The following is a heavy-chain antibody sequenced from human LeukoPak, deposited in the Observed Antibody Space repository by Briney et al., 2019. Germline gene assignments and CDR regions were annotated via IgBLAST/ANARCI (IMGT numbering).Heavy chain of an antibody. V-gene: IGHV3-11*04. CDR3: ARVMTTVIKAFDY. CDR2: VSSSGSTI. J-gene: IGHJ4*02. Sequence: GGCLRLSCAASGFTFSDYYMSWIRQAPGKGLEWVSYVSSSGSTIYYADSVKGRFTISRDNAKNSLYLQMNSLRAEDTAVYYCARVMTTVIKAFDYWGQGTLVTVSS. CDR1: GFTFSDYY. D-gene: IGHD4-17*01.